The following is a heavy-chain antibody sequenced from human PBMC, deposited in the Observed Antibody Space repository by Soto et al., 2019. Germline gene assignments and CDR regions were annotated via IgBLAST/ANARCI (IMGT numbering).Heavy chain of an antibody. CDR3: ARQAKRYSDNNWFDP. J-gene: IGHJ5*02. V-gene: IGHV4-39*01. CDR2: IYYSGSS. D-gene: IGHD4-17*01. CDR1: GGSISSSSYY. Sequence: QLQLQESGPGLVKPSETLSLTCTVSGGSISSSSYYWGWIRQPPGKGLEWIGSIYYSGSSYYNPSLKSRVTISVDTSKNQFSLKLSSVTAADTAVYYCARQAKRYSDNNWFDPWGQGTLVTVSS.